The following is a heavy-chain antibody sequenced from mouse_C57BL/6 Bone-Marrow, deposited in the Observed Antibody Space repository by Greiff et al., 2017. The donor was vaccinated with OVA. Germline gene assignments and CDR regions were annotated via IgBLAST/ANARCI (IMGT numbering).Heavy chain of an antibody. V-gene: IGHV5-6*01. D-gene: IGHD2-3*01. CDR3: ARPMSYYAIDY. CDR1: GFTFSSYG. Sequence: EVQRVESGGDLVKPGGSLKLSCAASGFTFSSYGMSWVRQTPDKRLEWVATISSGGSYTYYPDSVKGRFTISRDNAKNTLYLQMSSLKSEDKAMDYCARPMSYYAIDYWGQGTSVTVSS. CDR2: ISSGGSYT. J-gene: IGHJ4*01.